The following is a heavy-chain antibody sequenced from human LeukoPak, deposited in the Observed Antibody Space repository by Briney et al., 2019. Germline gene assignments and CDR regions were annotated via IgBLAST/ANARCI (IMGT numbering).Heavy chain of an antibody. CDR2: ISYDGSNK. Sequence: AGGSLRLSCAASGFTFSSYGMHWVRQAPGKGLEWVAVISYDGSNKYYADSVKGRFTISRDNSKNTLYLQMNSLRAEDTAVYYCAKESWRGYCSGGSCHFDAFDIWGQGTMVTVSS. CDR3: AKESWRGYCSGGSCHFDAFDI. V-gene: IGHV3-30*18. CDR1: GFTFSSYG. J-gene: IGHJ3*02. D-gene: IGHD2-15*01.